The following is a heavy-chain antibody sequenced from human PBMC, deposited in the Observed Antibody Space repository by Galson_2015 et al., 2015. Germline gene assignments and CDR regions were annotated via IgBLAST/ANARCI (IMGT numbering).Heavy chain of an antibody. CDR3: ARGGPYCYDSSDSLFDI. Sequence: SVKVSCKASGGTFSNFAITWVRQAPGQGLEWMGGIIPVSKRVDYAQKFQGRVTITADESTTTAYMDLSSLISEDTAVYYCARGGPYCYDSSDSLFDIWGQGTTVTVSS. V-gene: IGHV1-69*13. CDR2: IIPVSKRV. CDR1: GGTFSNFA. D-gene: IGHD3-22*01. J-gene: IGHJ3*02.